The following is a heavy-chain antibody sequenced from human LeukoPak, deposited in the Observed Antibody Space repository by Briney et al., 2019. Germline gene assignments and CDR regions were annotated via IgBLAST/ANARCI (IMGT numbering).Heavy chain of an antibody. CDR3: ARVVCIVGSCPGYVDH. CDR1: GFTFSSYS. CDR2: IDSSGAYI. Sequence: PGGPLRLSCAASGFTFSSYSMNWLRQAPGKGLEWVSSIDSSGAYIYYADSVKGRFTVSRDDAKNSLYLQMNSLRAEDAAVYYCARVVCIVGSCPGYVDHWGQGTLVTVS. V-gene: IGHV3-21*01. D-gene: IGHD2-15*01. J-gene: IGHJ4*02.